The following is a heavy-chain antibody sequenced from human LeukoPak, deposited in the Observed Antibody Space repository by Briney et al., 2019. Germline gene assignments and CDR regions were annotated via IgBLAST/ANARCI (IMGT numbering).Heavy chain of an antibody. Sequence: GASVKVSCKASGYTFTSYDINWVRQATGQGLEWMGWMNPNSGNTGYAQKFQGRVTMTRNTSISTAYMELSSLRSEDTAVYYCARGGKYYYGSGSYINWFDPWGQGTLVTVSS. CDR1: GYTFTSYD. CDR3: ARGGKYYYGSGSYINWFDP. V-gene: IGHV1-8*01. J-gene: IGHJ5*02. D-gene: IGHD3-10*01. CDR2: MNPNSGNT.